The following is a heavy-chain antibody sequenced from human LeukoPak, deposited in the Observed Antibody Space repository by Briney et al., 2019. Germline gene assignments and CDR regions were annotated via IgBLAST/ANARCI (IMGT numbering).Heavy chain of an antibody. CDR1: GFTFSTNA. CDR3: VRDGSSWGNFDY. CDR2: ISASGGST. V-gene: IGHV3-23*01. J-gene: IGHJ4*02. Sequence: PGGSLRLSCEASGFTFSTNAMSWVRQAPGKGLEWVSAISASGGSTYYADSVKGRFTISRDNAKNSLYLQMNSLRTEDTAVYYCVRDGSSWGNFDYWGQGTLVSVSS. D-gene: IGHD7-27*01.